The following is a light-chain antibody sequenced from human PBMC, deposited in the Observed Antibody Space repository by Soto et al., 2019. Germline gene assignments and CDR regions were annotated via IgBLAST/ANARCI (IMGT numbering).Light chain of an antibody. V-gene: IGKV1-33*01. CDR3: QQYDNLPLT. J-gene: IGKJ4*01. CDR1: QDISNY. CDR2: DAS. Sequence: DIQMTQSPSSLSASVGDTVTITSKASQDISNYLNWYQQKPEKAPKLLIYDASNLETGVPSRFSGSGSGTDFTFTISSLQPEDIATYYCQQYDNLPLTFGGGTKVDIK.